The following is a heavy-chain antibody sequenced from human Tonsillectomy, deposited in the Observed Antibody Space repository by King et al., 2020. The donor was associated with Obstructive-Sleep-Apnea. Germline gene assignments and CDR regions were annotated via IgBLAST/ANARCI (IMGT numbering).Heavy chain of an antibody. Sequence: VQLVESGGGLVQPGGSLRLSCAASGFTFSSYAMSWVRQAPGKGLEWVSAISGSGGSTYYADSVKGRFTISRDNSKNTLYLQMNSLRAEDTAVYYCAKVSGYYDSSGYSGYYFDYWGQGTLVTVSS. D-gene: IGHD3-22*01. V-gene: IGHV3-23*04. J-gene: IGHJ4*02. CDR2: ISGSGGST. CDR3: AKVSGYYDSSGYSGYYFDY. CDR1: GFTFSSYA.